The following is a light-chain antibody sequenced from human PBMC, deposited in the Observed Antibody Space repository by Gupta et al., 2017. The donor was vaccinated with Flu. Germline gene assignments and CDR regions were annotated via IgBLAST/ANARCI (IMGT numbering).Light chain of an antibody. CDR2: GAS. CDR1: QSVSSN. CDR3: QQYNNWPPYT. V-gene: IGKV3-15*01. Sequence: ATLSGSPGERATLSCRARQSVSSNLAWYKQKPGQGPRLLIYGASTRATGIPARFSGSGSGTEFTLTISSLQSEDSAVYYCQQYNNWPPYTFGQGTKVEIK. J-gene: IGKJ2*01.